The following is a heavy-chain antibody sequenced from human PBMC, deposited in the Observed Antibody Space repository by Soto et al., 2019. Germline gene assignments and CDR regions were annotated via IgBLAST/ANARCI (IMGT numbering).Heavy chain of an antibody. V-gene: IGHV3-30*18. CDR1: GFTFSSYG. CDR3: AKDRVETYDYVWGSYNYFDY. Sequence: PGGSLRLSCAASGFTFSSYGMHWVRQAPGKGLEWVAVISYDGSNKYYADSVKGRFTISRDNSKNTLYLQMNSLRAEDTAVYYCAKDRVETYDYVWGSYNYFDYWGQGTPVTVSS. D-gene: IGHD3-16*01. J-gene: IGHJ4*02. CDR2: ISYDGSNK.